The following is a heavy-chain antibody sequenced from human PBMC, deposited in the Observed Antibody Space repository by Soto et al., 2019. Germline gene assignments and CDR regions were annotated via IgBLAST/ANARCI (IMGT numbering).Heavy chain of an antibody. V-gene: IGHV1-18*01. CDR1: GYPFSNYG. CDR3: ARSLGSGTGFDY. J-gene: IGHJ4*02. D-gene: IGHD3-10*01. CDR2: ISGYNGDT. Sequence: QVQLVQSAAEVKKPGASVKVSCKASGYPFSNYGISWVRQAPGQGLEWTAWISGYNGDTKNAQSLQGRVTVTTDTSTSTSYMELRSLRSDDTAIYYCARSLGSGTGFDYWGQGTLVTVSS.